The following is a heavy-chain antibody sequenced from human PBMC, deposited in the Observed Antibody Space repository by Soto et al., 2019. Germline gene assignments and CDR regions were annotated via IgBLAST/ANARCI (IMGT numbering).Heavy chain of an antibody. Sequence: PGGSLRLSCAASGFIFNNYWMHWVRQAPGKGLMWVSRINSDGSITTYADSVKGRFTISRDNAKNTVYLQMNSLRAENTAVYYCAKDHRDTVVVTAPIDPWGQGALVTVSS. D-gene: IGHD2-2*01. CDR2: INSDGSIT. CDR1: GFIFNNYW. V-gene: IGHV3-74*01. J-gene: IGHJ5*02. CDR3: AKDHRDTVVVTAPIDP.